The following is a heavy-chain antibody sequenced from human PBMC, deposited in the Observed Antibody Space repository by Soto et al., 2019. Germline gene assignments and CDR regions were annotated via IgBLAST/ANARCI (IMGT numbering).Heavy chain of an antibody. CDR2: INHSGST. D-gene: IGHD4-17*01. J-gene: IGHJ4*02. Sequence: PSETLSLTCAAYGGTFSGYYWSWIRQPPGKGLEWIGEINHSGSTNYNPSLKSRVTISVDTSKNQFSLKLSSVTAADTAVYYCATETDTNYGDHFDYWGQGTLVTVS. CDR1: GGTFSGYY. CDR3: ATETDTNYGDHFDY. V-gene: IGHV4-34*08.